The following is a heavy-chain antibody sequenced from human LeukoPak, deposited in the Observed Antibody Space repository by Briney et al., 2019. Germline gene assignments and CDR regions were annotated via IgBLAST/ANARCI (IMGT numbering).Heavy chain of an antibody. CDR1: GGTFSSYA. Sequence: SVKVSCKASGGTFSSYAISWVRQAPGQGLEWMGGIIPIFGTANYAQKFQGRVTITADKSTSTAYMELSSLRSEDTAVYYCANLMGLTRGYYFDYWGQGTLVTVSS. D-gene: IGHD2-8*01. CDR2: IIPIFGTA. CDR3: ANLMGLTRGYYFDY. J-gene: IGHJ4*02. V-gene: IGHV1-69*06.